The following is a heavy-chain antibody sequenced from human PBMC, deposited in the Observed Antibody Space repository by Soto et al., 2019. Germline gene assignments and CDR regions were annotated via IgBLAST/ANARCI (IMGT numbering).Heavy chain of an antibody. Sequence: SETLSLTCTVSGGSISSSSYYWGWIRQPPGKGLEWIGSTYYSGSTYYNPSLKSRVTISVDTSKNQFSLKLSSVTAADTAVYYCARHPLKGYYDSSGYYYYDYWGQGTLVTVSS. V-gene: IGHV4-39*01. CDR2: TYYSGST. CDR3: ARHPLKGYYDSSGYYYYDY. J-gene: IGHJ4*02. CDR1: GGSISSSSYY. D-gene: IGHD3-22*01.